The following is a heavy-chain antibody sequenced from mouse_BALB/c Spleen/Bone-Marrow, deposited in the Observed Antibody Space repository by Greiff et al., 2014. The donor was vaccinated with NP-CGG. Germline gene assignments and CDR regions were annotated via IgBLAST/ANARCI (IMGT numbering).Heavy chain of an antibody. V-gene: IGHV5-17*02. Sequence: VQLKESGGGLVQPGGSRKLSCAASGFTFSSFGMHWVRQAPEKGLEWVAYISSGSSTVFYADTVKGRFTVSRDNPKNTLFLQMSSLRSEDTAMYYCARSRGNFEDFDYWGRGTTLTVSS. CDR1: GFTFSSFG. CDR2: ISSGSSTV. J-gene: IGHJ2*01. D-gene: IGHD2-1*01. CDR3: ARSRGNFEDFDY.